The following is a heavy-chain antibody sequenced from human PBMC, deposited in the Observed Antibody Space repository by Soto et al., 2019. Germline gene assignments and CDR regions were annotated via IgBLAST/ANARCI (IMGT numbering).Heavy chain of an antibody. CDR1: GYAFTTYG. CDR3: ARGRDGDY. D-gene: IGHD6-6*01. V-gene: IGHV1-18*01. J-gene: IGHJ4*02. CDR2: ISAHNGNT. Sequence: QVHLVQSGAEVKKPGASVKVSCKGSGYAFTTYGITWVRQAPGQGLEWMGWISAHNGNTNYAQKLQGRVTVTTATSPSTAYMELRSRRSDATAVYYCARGRDGDYWGQGALVTVSS.